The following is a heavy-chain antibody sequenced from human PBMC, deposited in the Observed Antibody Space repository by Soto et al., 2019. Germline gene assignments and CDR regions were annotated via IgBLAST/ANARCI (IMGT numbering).Heavy chain of an antibody. J-gene: IGHJ5*02. D-gene: IGHD4-17*01. V-gene: IGHV3-48*01. CDR2: ISSSSSTI. Sequence: PGGSLRLSCAASGFTFSSYSMNWVRQAPGKGLEWVSYISSSSSTIYYADSVKGRFTISRDNAKNSLYLQMNSLRAEDTAVYYCARDLWYGEHNWFDPWGQGTLVTVSS. CDR1: GFTFSSYS. CDR3: ARDLWYGEHNWFDP.